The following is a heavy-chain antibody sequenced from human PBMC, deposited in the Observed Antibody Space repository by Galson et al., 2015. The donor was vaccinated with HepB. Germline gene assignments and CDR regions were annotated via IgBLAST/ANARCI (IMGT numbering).Heavy chain of an antibody. J-gene: IGHJ4*02. Sequence: SVKVSCKASGYTFTSYAMHWVRQAPGQRLEWMGWINAGNGNTKYSQKFQGRVTITRDTSASTAYMELSSLRSEDTAVYYCARGDSMVRGVTIDYWGQGTLVTVSS. D-gene: IGHD3-10*01. V-gene: IGHV1-3*01. CDR1: GYTFTSYA. CDR2: INAGNGNT. CDR3: ARGDSMVRGVTIDY.